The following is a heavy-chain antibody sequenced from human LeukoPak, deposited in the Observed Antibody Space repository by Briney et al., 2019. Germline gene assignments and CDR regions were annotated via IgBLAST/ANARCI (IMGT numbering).Heavy chain of an antibody. V-gene: IGHV3-23*01. CDR3: ARDLLRREYYFDFWGQGALVTVSSGESSRKEYYFDY. J-gene: IGHJ4*02. Sequence: GGSLRLSCAASGFTFSSYAMTWVRQAPGKGLEWVSVISGSGGSTYHADSVKGRFTISRDNSKNTLYLQMNGLRAEDTAVYYCARDLLRREYYFDFWGQGALVTVSSGESSRKEYYFDYWGQGNLVTVSS. CDR1: GFTFSSYA. CDR2: ISGSGGST. D-gene: IGHD2/OR15-2a*01.